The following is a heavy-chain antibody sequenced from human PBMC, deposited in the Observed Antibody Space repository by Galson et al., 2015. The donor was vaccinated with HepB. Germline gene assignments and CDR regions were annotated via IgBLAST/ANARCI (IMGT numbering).Heavy chain of an antibody. CDR2: IYSGGST. D-gene: IGHD3-9*01. J-gene: IGHJ4*02. CDR3: ARRETYCDILDY. Sequence: SLRLSCAASGFTVSSNYMSWVRQAPGKGLEWVSVIYSGGSTYYADSVKGRFTISRDSSKNTLYLQMNSLRAEDTAVYYCARRETYCDILDYWGQGTLVTVSS. V-gene: IGHV3-66*04. CDR1: GFTVSSNY.